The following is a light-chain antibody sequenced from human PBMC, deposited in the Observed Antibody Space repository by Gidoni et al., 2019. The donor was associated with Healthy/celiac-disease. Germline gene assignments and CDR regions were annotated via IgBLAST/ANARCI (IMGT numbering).Light chain of an antibody. CDR1: QSISSY. J-gene: IGKJ5*01. Sequence: DIQMNQSPSSLSASVGDRVTITCRASQSISSYLNWYQQKPGKAPKLLIYAASSLQSGVPSRFSCSGSGTDFTLTISSLHPEDFAPYYCHQSYSTPPITFGQGTRLEIK. CDR3: HQSYSTPPIT. CDR2: AAS. V-gene: IGKV1-39*01.